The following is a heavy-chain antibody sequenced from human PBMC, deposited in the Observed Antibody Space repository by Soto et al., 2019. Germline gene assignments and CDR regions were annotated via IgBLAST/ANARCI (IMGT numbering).Heavy chain of an antibody. CDR2: ISAYNGNT. Sequence: QVQLVQSGAEVKKPGASVKVSCKASGYTFTSYGISWVRQAPGQGLEWMGWISAYNGNTNYAQKLQGRVTMTTDTSTSTAYMELRSLRSDDTAVYYCARDRYYYDSSGYYYGWYFDLWGRGTLVTVSP. V-gene: IGHV1-18*01. D-gene: IGHD3-22*01. J-gene: IGHJ2*01. CDR3: ARDRYYYDSSGYYYGWYFDL. CDR1: GYTFTSYG.